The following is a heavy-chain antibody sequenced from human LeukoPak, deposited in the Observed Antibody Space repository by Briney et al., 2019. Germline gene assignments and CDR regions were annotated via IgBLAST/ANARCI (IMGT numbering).Heavy chain of an antibody. Sequence: PSETLSLTCTVSDGSISSYYWSWIRQPPGKGLEWIGYIYYSGSTNYNPSLKSRVTISVDTSKNQFSLKLSSVTAADTAVYYCARGSIAVAMGFDPWGQGTLVTVSS. D-gene: IGHD6-19*01. CDR2: IYYSGST. CDR1: DGSISSYY. V-gene: IGHV4-59*01. J-gene: IGHJ5*02. CDR3: ARGSIAVAMGFDP.